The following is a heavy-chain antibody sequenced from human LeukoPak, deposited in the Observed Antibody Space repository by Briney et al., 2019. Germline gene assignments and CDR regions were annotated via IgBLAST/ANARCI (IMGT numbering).Heavy chain of an antibody. V-gene: IGHV3-23*01. CDR3: AKSMVRGVIITGSYGMDV. CDR1: GFTFSSYA. Sequence: GGSLRLSCAASGFTFSSYAMSWVRQAPGKGLEWVSSISGSGGSTYYADSVKGRFTISRDNSKNTLYLQMNSLRAEDTAVYYCAKSMVRGVIITGSYGMDVWGQGTTVTVSS. CDR2: ISGSGGST. J-gene: IGHJ6*02. D-gene: IGHD3-10*01.